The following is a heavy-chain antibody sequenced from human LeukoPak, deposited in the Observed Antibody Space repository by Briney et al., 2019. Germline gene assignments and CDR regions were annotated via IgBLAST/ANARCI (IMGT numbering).Heavy chain of an antibody. CDR3: ARQVYSGTHYFDY. Sequence: SETLSLTCTVSGGSIGIYYWTWIRQPPGKGLEWIGYIYYSGSTYYNPSLKSRVTISVDTSKNQFSLRLSSVTAADTAVYYCARQVYSGTHYFDYWGQGTLVTVSS. J-gene: IGHJ4*02. CDR1: GGSIGIYY. V-gene: IGHV4-59*08. CDR2: IYYSGST. D-gene: IGHD1-26*01.